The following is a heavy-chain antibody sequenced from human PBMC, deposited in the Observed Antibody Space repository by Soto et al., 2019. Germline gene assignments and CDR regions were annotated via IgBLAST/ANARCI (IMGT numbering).Heavy chain of an antibody. D-gene: IGHD3-3*01. CDR2: ISAYNGNT. CDR3: ARSGDFWSGTKSLDAFDI. V-gene: IGHV1-18*04. J-gene: IGHJ3*02. CDR1: GYTFTSYG. Sequence: ASVKVSCKASGYTFTSYGISWVRQAPGQGLEWMGWISAYNGNTNYAQKLQGRVTMTTDTSTSTAYMELRSLRSDDTAVYYRARSGDFWSGTKSLDAFDIWGQGTMVTVSS.